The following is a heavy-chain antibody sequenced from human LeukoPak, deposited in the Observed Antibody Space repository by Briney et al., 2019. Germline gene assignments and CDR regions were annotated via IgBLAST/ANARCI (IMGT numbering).Heavy chain of an antibody. CDR2: IIPILGIA. CDR3: AREDYDYVWGSYTPMNNYYFDY. Sequence: APVKVSCKASGGTFSSYAISWVRQAPGQGLEWMGRIIPILGIANYAQKFQGRVTITADKSTSTAYMELSSLRSEDTAVYYCAREDYDYVWGSYTPMNNYYFDYWGQGTLVTVSS. J-gene: IGHJ4*02. CDR1: GGTFSSYA. V-gene: IGHV1-69*04. D-gene: IGHD3-16*01.